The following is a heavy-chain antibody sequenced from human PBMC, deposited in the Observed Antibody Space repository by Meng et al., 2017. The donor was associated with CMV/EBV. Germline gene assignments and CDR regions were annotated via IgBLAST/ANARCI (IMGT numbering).Heavy chain of an antibody. CDR1: GGSISSYY. D-gene: IGHD3-3*01. CDR3: AREGYDFWSGSPPRGWFDP. Sequence: SETLSLTCTVSGGSISSYYWSWIRQPPGKGLEWLGYIYYSGSTNYNPSLKSRVTISVDTSKNQFSLKLSSVTAADTAVYYCAREGYDFWSGSPPRGWFDPWGQGTLVTVSS. CDR2: IYYSGST. V-gene: IGHV4-59*01. J-gene: IGHJ5*02.